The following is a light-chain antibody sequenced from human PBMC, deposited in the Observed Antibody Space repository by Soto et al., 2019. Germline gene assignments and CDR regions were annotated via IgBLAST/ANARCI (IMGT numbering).Light chain of an antibody. CDR2: DAS. Sequence: DIQMTQSPSTLSASVGDRVTITCRASQSIDRWLAWYQQKPGKAPKVLIYDASTLESGVPSRFSGSGSGTKFTLTIASLQPDDFATYYCQQYETFSGTFGPGTKVDIK. CDR3: QQYETFSGT. V-gene: IGKV1-5*01. CDR1: QSIDRW. J-gene: IGKJ1*01.